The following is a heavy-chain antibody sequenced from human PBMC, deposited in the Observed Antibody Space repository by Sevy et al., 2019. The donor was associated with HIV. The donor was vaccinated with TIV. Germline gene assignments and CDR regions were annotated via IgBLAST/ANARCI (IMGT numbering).Heavy chain of an antibody. V-gene: IGHV3-7*01. J-gene: IGHJ4*02. D-gene: IGHD3-16*01. CDR3: TRELGPGDY. CDR1: GFSFSDYY. CDR2: IYQDGSQE. Sequence: GGSLRLSCAACGFSFSDYYMGWVRQAPGKGLEWVANIYQDGSQENYVDSVKGRFTISRDNAKNSVYLQMNSLRVDDTGIYYCTRELGPGDYWGQGTLVTVSS.